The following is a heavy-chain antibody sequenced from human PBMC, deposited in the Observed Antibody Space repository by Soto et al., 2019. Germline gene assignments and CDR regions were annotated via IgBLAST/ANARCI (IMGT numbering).Heavy chain of an antibody. Sequence: QVTVKESGPVLVKPTETLTLTCTVSGFSLSNAGLGVSWIRQPPGKALEWLAHIFSNDKKSYSTPLKSRLTIPKDTSKSQVVLTMTNMDPVDTATYYCASTYSTSWYWFDPWGQGTLVTVSS. CDR2: IFSNDKK. V-gene: IGHV2-26*04. J-gene: IGHJ5*02. D-gene: IGHD6-13*01. CDR3: ASTYSTSWYWFDP. CDR1: GFSLSNAGLG.